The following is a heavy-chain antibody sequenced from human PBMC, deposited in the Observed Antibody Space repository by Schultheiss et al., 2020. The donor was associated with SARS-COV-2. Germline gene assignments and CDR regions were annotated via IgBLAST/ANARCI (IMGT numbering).Heavy chain of an antibody. CDR1: DDSIASGVYS. V-gene: IGHV4-30-2*01. CDR3: ARDDGSSGIADH. Sequence: SETLSLTCAVSDDSIASGVYSWTWIRQPPGKGLEWIGYIYYLGNTFYQSSLTSRATISVDTSKNQFSLKLSSVTAADTAVYYCARDDGSSGIADHWGQGTLVTVSS. J-gene: IGHJ4*02. CDR2: IYYLGNT. D-gene: IGHD3-22*01.